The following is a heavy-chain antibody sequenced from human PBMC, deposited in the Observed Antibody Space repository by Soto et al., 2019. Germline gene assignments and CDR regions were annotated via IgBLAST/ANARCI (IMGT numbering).Heavy chain of an antibody. Sequence: ASVKVSCKASGGTFSSYAISWVRQAPGQGLEWMGGIIPIFGTANYAQKFQGRVTITADESTSTAYMELSSLRSEDTAVYYCARARFGSIVVVPAAYGMDVWGQGTTVTVSS. CDR1: GGTFSSYA. D-gene: IGHD2-2*01. V-gene: IGHV1-69*13. CDR3: ARARFGSIVVVPAAYGMDV. J-gene: IGHJ6*02. CDR2: IIPIFGTA.